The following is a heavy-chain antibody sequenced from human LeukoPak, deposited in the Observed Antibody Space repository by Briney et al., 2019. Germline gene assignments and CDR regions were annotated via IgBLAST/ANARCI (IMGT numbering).Heavy chain of an antibody. Sequence: PSETLSLTCTVSGGSISSYYWSWIRQPPGKGLEWIGYIYHSGSTYYNPSLKSRVTISVDRSKNQFSLKLSSVTAADTAVYYCASVQEPWGPDYWGQGTLVTVSS. CDR3: ASVQEPWGPDY. D-gene: IGHD1-1*01. V-gene: IGHV4-59*12. CDR1: GGSISSYY. CDR2: IYHSGST. J-gene: IGHJ4*02.